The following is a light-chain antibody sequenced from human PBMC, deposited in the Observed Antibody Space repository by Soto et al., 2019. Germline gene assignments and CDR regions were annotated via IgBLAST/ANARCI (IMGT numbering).Light chain of an antibody. V-gene: IGKV1-27*01. Sequence: DIQMTQSPSSLSASVGDKVTITCRASQGISNYLAWYQQKPGKVPTLLIYFASTLQSGVPSRFSGSGSGTAFTLTISSLQPEDVATYYCQRYDSAPWTFGQGTKVEIK. J-gene: IGKJ1*01. CDR2: FAS. CDR1: QGISNY. CDR3: QRYDSAPWT.